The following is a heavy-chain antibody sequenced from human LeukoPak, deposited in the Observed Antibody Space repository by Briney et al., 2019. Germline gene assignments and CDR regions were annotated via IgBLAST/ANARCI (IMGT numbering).Heavy chain of an antibody. CDR3: AKGHSDYGTGFDL. V-gene: IGHV3-23*01. CDR1: GFTIGGFA. Sequence: GGSLRLSCAASGFTIGGFAMSWVRQAPGKGLESVSIISSGGGRTYFADSVKGRFSISRDNSKNTLYLQMNSLKAEDTAVYYCAKGHSDYGTGFDLWGRGTLVTVSS. D-gene: IGHD5-12*01. CDR2: ISSGGGRT. J-gene: IGHJ4*02.